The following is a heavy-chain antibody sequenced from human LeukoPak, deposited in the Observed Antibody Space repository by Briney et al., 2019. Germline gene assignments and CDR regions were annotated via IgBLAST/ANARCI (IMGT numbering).Heavy chain of an antibody. Sequence: SETLSLTCTVSVGSISIYYWSWIPLPPEKGLEWSGYIYYTGDTYYNPSLKSRVTISLDTSKNQFSLKLSSVTAADAAVYYCARAGYSYGTGYYFDYWGQGALVTVSS. CDR3: ARAGYSYGTGYYFDY. J-gene: IGHJ4*02. V-gene: IGHV4-59*01. CDR2: IYYTGDT. D-gene: IGHD5-18*01. CDR1: VGSISIYY.